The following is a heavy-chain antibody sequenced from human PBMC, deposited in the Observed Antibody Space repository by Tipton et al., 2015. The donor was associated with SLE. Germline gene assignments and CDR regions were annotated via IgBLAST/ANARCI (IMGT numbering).Heavy chain of an antibody. Sequence: SLRLSCAASKFTFSSYVMHWVRQAPGKGLEWVAAISFDGNIKYYADSVKGRFTISRDNSKNTLYLQMNSLRPEDTAVYYCASELAYCGADCYSDYWGQGTLVTVSS. CDR3: ASELAYCGADCYSDY. J-gene: IGHJ4*02. CDR2: ISFDGNIK. CDR1: KFTFSSYV. D-gene: IGHD2-21*01. V-gene: IGHV3-30-3*01.